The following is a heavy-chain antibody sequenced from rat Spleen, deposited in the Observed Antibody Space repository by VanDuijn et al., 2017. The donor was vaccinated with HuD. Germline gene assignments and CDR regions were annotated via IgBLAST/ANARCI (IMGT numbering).Heavy chain of an antibody. D-gene: IGHD4-4*01. V-gene: IGHV4-2*01. CDR1: GFNFNDYW. CDR3: VRETAGVMD. J-gene: IGHJ2*01. Sequence: EVKLVESGGGLVQPGRSLKLSCAASGFNFNDYWMGWVRQAPGKGLEWIAEINKDSRIIKYIPSVKDKFTISRDNAQNTLYLQMSKLGSEDTAIYYCVRETAGVMDWGQGVMVTVSS. CDR2: INKDSRII.